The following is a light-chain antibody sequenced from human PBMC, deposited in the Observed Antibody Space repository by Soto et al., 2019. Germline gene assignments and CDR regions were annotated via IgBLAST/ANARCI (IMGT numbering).Light chain of an antibody. CDR3: SSYTGSSTLYV. CDR2: EVS. Sequence: QSALTQPASVSGSPGQSITISCAGTSSDIGGYNSVSWYQQHPGKAPKVMIYEVSNRPSGVSNRFSGSKSGNTASLTISGLQAEDEADYYCSSYTGSSTLYVFGSGTKLTVL. J-gene: IGLJ1*01. V-gene: IGLV2-14*01. CDR1: SSDIGGYNS.